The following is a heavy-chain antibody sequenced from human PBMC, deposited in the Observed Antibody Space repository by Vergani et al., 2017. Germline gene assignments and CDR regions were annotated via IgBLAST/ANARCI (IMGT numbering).Heavy chain of an antibody. D-gene: IGHD3-3*01. J-gene: IGHJ3*02. CDR2: INPSGGST. Sequence: QVQLVQSGAEVKKPGASVKVSCKASGYPFTSYYMHWVRQAPGQGLEWMGIINPSGGSTSYAQKFQGRVTMTRDTSTSTVYMELSSLRAEDTAVYYCARVTLPFLEWPPFDAFDIWGQGTMVTVSS. V-gene: IGHV1-46*01. CDR3: ARVTLPFLEWPPFDAFDI. CDR1: GYPFTSYY.